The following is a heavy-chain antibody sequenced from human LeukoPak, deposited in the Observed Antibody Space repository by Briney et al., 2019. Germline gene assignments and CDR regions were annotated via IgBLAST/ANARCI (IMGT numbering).Heavy chain of an antibody. Sequence: GGSLRLSCAASGLTFSKSWMTWVRQAPGKGLQWVAHIKEDGSDKYYVDSVKGRFTISRDNAKNSLYLQMNSLRDEDTAVYYCARGCSGGSCFGDFDYWGQGTLGTVSS. D-gene: IGHD2-15*01. CDR1: GLTFSKSW. V-gene: IGHV3-7*02. CDR2: IKEDGSDK. J-gene: IGHJ4*02. CDR3: ARGCSGGSCFGDFDY.